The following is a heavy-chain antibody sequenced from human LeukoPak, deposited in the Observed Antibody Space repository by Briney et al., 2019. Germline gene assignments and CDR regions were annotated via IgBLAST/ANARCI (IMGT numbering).Heavy chain of an antibody. V-gene: IGHV4-34*01. D-gene: IGHD4-11*01. J-gene: IGHJ6*03. CDR1: GGSFSGYY. CDR2: INHSGST. CDR3: ARGPVGNYFYYYYYMDV. Sequence: SETLSLTCAVYGGSFSGYYWSWIRQPPGKGREGRGEINHSGSTKYNPSLKSRGTISVETTKKQSFRRLSDVSAADTAVYYCARGPVGNYFYYYYYMDVCGKGTTVTASS.